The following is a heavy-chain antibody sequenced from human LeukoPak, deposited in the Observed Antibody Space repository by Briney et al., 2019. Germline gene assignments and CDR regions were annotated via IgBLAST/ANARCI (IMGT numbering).Heavy chain of an antibody. Sequence: GGSLRLSCAASGFTFSSYSMNWVRQAPGKGLEWVSYISSSSSSVYYADSVKGRFTISRDDAKNSLYLQMNSLRAEDTAVYYCARGDRYYYYMDVWGKGTTVTVSS. CDR3: ARGDRYYYYMDV. CDR2: ISSSSSSV. J-gene: IGHJ6*03. V-gene: IGHV3-48*01. D-gene: IGHD2-21*02. CDR1: GFTFSSYS.